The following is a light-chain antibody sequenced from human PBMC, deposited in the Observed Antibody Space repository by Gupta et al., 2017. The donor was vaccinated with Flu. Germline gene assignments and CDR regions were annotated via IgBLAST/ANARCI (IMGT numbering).Light chain of an antibody. Sequence: QSVLTQPPSVSGAPGQTVTISCTGGSSNTGAGYDVHWYQQLPGTAPKLLIYANNNRPSGVPDRFSGSKSAASASLAITGLKAEDEADFYCQSYDDSLIAYVFGTGTKVTVL. CDR2: ANN. CDR3: QSYDDSLIAYV. CDR1: SSNTGAGYD. V-gene: IGLV1-40*01. J-gene: IGLJ1*01.